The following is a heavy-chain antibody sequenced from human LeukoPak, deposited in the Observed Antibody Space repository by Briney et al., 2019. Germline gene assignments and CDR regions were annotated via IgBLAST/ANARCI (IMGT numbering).Heavy chain of an antibody. CDR2: ISSEDTTI. V-gene: IGHV3-48*02. Sequence: GVALGLCCVASGCAFSRYSMNWVRQPPGKGPEWVSYISSEDTTIYYADSVKGRFTISRDNAKNSLYLQMNSLRDEDTAVYYCARDMWAPKWYFDLWGRGTLVTVSS. CDR3: ARDMWAPKWYFDL. D-gene: IGHD1-26*01. CDR1: GCAFSRYS. J-gene: IGHJ2*01.